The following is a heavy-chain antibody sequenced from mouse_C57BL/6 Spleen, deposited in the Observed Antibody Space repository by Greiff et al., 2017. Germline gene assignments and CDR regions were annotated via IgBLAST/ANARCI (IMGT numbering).Heavy chain of an antibody. D-gene: IGHD2-4*01. Sequence: DVKLVESGPELVKPGASVKMSCKASGYTFTDYNMHWVKQSHGKSLEWIGYINPNNGGTSYNQKFKGKATLTVNKSSSTAYMELRSLTSEDSAVYYCARDYDDYFDYWGQGTTLTVSS. J-gene: IGHJ2*01. CDR2: INPNNGGT. CDR3: ARDYDDYFDY. CDR1: GYTFTDYN. V-gene: IGHV1-22*01.